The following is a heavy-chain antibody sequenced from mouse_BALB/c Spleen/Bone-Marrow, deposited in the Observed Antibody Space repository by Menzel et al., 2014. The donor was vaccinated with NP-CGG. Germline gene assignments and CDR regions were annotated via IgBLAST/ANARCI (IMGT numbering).Heavy chain of an antibody. CDR2: INGNGGST. V-gene: IGHV5-6-3*01. CDR1: GFTFGNYG. J-gene: IGHJ2*01. Sequence: EVKLMESGRGLVQPGGSLKLSCAASGFTFGNYGMSWVRQTPDKRLELVATINGNGGSTYYPDSVKGRFTISRDTAKNTLYLQMSSLKSEETAMYYCVRGNYGNYVDYFDFWGQGTTLTVSS. CDR3: VRGNYGNYVDYFDF. D-gene: IGHD2-1*01.